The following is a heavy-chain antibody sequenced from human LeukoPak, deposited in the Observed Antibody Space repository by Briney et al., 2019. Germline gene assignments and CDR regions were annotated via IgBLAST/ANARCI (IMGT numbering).Heavy chain of an antibody. CDR2: IYTSGST. J-gene: IGHJ3*02. D-gene: IGHD4-23*01. V-gene: IGHV4-4*07. CDR1: GGSISSYY. Sequence: SETLSLTCTVSGGSISSYYWSWIRQPAGKGLEWIGRIYTSGSTNYNPSLKSRVTMSVDTSKNQFSLKLSSVTAADTAVYYCARHDYGGNYDAFDIWGQGTMVTVSS. CDR3: ARHDYGGNYDAFDI.